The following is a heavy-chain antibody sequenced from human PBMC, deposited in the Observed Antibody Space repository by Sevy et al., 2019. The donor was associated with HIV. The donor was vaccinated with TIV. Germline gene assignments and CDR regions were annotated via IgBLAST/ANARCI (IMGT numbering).Heavy chain of an antibody. J-gene: IGHJ4*02. CDR1: GGSFSGYY. CDR2: INHSGST. V-gene: IGHV4-34*01. Sequence: SETLSRTCAVYGGSFSGYYWSWIRQPPGKGLEWIGEINHSGSTNYNPSLKSRVTISVDTSKNQFSLKLSSVTAADTAVYYCARGHVAARPGAPIDYWGQGTLVTVSS. CDR3: ARGHVAARPGAPIDY. D-gene: IGHD6-6*01.